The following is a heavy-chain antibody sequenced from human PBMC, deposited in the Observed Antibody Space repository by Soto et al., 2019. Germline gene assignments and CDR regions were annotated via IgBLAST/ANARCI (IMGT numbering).Heavy chain of an antibody. V-gene: IGHV3-23*01. Sequence: GGSLILSCAASGFTFSTYHMVWVRQAPGKGLESVASISGSDNRVFYADSVKGRFTVSRDNSKNTLYLQMNSLRVEDSAVYYCAKILSVTTNYWHGMDVWGQGTTVTVSS. D-gene: IGHD4-17*01. CDR2: ISGSDNRV. CDR3: AKILSVTTNYWHGMDV. CDR1: GFTFSTYH. J-gene: IGHJ6*02.